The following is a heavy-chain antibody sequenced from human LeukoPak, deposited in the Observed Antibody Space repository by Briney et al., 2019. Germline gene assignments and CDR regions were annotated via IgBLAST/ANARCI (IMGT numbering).Heavy chain of an antibody. CDR1: GFTFSSYW. D-gene: IGHD2-21*01. J-gene: IGHJ3*02. Sequence: GGSLRLSCAASGFTFSSYWMHWVRQAPGKGLVWVSRINTDGSSTSYADSVKGRFTISRDNAKNTLYLQMNSLRAEDTAVYYCARDSYLWNAFDIWGQGTMVTVSS. CDR3: ARDSYLWNAFDI. V-gene: IGHV3-74*01. CDR2: INTDGSST.